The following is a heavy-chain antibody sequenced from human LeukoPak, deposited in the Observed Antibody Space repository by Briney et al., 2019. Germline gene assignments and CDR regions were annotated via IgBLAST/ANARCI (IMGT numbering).Heavy chain of an antibody. Sequence: GGSLRLSCAASGFTFSSHGMHWVRQAPGKGLEWVAVISYDGSNKYYADSVKGRFTISRDNSKNTLYLQMNSLRAEDTAVYYCAKDAAYYYDSRGLFDYWGQGTLVTVSS. V-gene: IGHV3-30*18. CDR2: ISYDGSNK. D-gene: IGHD3-22*01. CDR3: AKDAAYYYDSRGLFDY. CDR1: GFTFSSHG. J-gene: IGHJ4*02.